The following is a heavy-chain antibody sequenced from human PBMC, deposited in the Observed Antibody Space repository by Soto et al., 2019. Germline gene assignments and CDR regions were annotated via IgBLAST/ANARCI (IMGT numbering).Heavy chain of an antibody. D-gene: IGHD2-15*01. CDR2: ISYSLTII. J-gene: IGHJ6*03. V-gene: IGHV3-48*01. Sequence: EVQLVESGGGLVQPGGSLRLSCAASGFNFRDYSMNWVRQAPGKGLEWVSHISYSLTIIYYADSVEGRFTISRDNAKSSLYLQMNSLRAEDTAVYYCARDGGRGWDMDVWGKGTTVTVSS. CDR3: ARDGGRGWDMDV. CDR1: GFNFRDYS.